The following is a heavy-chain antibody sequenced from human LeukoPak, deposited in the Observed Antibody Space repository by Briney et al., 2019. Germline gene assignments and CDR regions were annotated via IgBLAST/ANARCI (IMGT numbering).Heavy chain of an antibody. J-gene: IGHJ4*02. CDR3: ARGVWFGELPFDY. CDR2: MNPNSGNT. V-gene: IGHV1-8*02. Sequence: ASVKVSCKASGGTFSSYAINWVRQATGQGLEWMGWMNPNSGNTGYAQKFQGRVTMTRNTSISTAYMELSSPRSEDTAVYYCARGVWFGELPFDYWGQGTLVTVSS. D-gene: IGHD3-10*01. CDR1: GGTFSSYA.